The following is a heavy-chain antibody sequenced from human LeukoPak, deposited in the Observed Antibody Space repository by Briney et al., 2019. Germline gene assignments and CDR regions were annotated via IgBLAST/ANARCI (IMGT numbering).Heavy chain of an antibody. CDR3: ARGKKRLFDY. CDR1: GGSFSGYY. Sequence: ASETLSLTCAVYGGSFSGYYWSWIRQPPGKGLEWIGEINHSGSTNYNPSLKSRVTISVDTSKNQFSLKLSSVTAADTAVYYCARGKKRLFDYWGQGTLVTVSS. J-gene: IGHJ4*02. V-gene: IGHV4-34*01. D-gene: IGHD6-19*01. CDR2: INHSGST.